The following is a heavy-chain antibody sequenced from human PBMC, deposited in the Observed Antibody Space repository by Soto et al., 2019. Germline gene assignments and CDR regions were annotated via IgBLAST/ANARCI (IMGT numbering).Heavy chain of an antibody. V-gene: IGHV4-4*07. D-gene: IGHD3-10*01. J-gene: IGHJ6*02. CDR3: AREVMVRGVINPFYYYYGMDV. CDR2: IYTSGST. Sequence: PSETLSLTCTVSGGSISSYYWSWIRQPAGKGLEWIGRIYTSGSTNYNPSLKSRVTMSVDTSKNQFSLKLSSVTAADTAVYYCAREVMVRGVINPFYYYYGMDVWGQGTTVTVSS. CDR1: GGSISSYY.